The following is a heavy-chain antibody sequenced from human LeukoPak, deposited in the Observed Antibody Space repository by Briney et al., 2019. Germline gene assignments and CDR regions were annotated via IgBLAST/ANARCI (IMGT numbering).Heavy chain of an antibody. CDR1: GYTFTSYD. D-gene: IGHD3-10*01. CDR2: MNPNSGNT. J-gene: IGHJ6*03. CDR3: ARIRMVRGTWNYYYYMDV. Sequence: APVKVSCKASGYTFTSYDINWVRQATGQGLEWMGWMNPNSGNTGYAQKFQGRVTITRNTSISTAYTELSSLRSDDTAVYYCARIRMVRGTWNYYYYMDVWGKGTTVTISS. V-gene: IGHV1-8*01.